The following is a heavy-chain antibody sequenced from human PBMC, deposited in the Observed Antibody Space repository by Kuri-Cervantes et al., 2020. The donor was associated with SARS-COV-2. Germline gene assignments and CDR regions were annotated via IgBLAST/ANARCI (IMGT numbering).Heavy chain of an antibody. CDR1: GFTFSNYD. V-gene: IGHV3-48*02. D-gene: IGHD3-16*01. CDR2: ISSSSRTM. Sequence: GGSLRLSCAASGFTFSNYDMNWVRQAPGKGLEWVSYISSSSRTMYNADSVKGRFTISRDNAKNSLYLQKNSLRDEDTAMYYCAKGGVLGQTLHFWGQGTLVTVSS. J-gene: IGHJ4*02. CDR3: AKGGVLGQTLHF.